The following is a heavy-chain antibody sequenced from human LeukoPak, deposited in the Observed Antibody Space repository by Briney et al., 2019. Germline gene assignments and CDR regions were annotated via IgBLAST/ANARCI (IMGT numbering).Heavy chain of an antibody. CDR2: IYYSGST. D-gene: IGHD4-23*01. V-gene: IGHV4-59*01. J-gene: IGHJ5*02. Sequence: PSETLSLTCTVSGASISSYYWSWIRQPPGRGLEWIGYIYYSGSTNYNPSLKSRVTISVDTSTNQFSLKLSSVTAADTAVYYCARVFGGPVSRRFDPWGQGTLVTVSS. CDR1: GASISSYY. CDR3: ARVFGGPVSRRFDP.